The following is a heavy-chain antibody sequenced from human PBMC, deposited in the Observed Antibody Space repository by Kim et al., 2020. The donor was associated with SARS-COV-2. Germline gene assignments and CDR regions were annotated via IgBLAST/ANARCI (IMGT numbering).Heavy chain of an antibody. J-gene: IGHJ4*02. Sequence: YNHALKSRLIISVDTSKKQFSMRLNSVTAADTAVFYCARVGMGGTFFDSWGQGTLVTVSS. V-gene: IGHV4-59*12. CDR3: ARVGMGGTFFDS. D-gene: IGHD1-26*01.